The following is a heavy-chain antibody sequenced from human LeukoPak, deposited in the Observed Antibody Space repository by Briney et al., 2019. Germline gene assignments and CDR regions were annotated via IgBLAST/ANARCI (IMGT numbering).Heavy chain of an antibody. V-gene: IGHV3-23*01. CDR1: GFTFIGYA. D-gene: IGHD2-8*01. J-gene: IGHJ2*01. Sequence: PGGSLRLSCAASGFTFIGYAMNSVRQVPGKGLEWVSTISGGGDATYYAASVKGRFTISRDVSQNTLSLQMISLRAEDTAVYYCARRLVSPHWYFDLWGRGTLVTVSS. CDR2: ISGGGDAT. CDR3: ARRLVSPHWYFDL.